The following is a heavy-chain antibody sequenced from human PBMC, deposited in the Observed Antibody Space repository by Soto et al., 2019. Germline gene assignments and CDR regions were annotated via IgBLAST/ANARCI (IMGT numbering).Heavy chain of an antibody. Sequence: GXSVKVSCKASGYTFSDYYIHWVRQAPGQGLEWMGWINPNSGGTKYAPKFQGGVTMTRDTSITTAYMELSRLRSGDTAVYYCAREPATAKPEGVDFWGQGTLVTGSS. CDR3: AREPATAKPEGVDF. J-gene: IGHJ4*02. CDR1: GYTFSDYY. V-gene: IGHV1-2*02. D-gene: IGHD1-1*01. CDR2: INPNSGGT.